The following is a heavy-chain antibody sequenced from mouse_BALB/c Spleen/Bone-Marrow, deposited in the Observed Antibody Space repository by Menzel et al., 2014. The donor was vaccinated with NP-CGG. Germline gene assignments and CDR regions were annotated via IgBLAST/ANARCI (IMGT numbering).Heavy chain of an antibody. D-gene: IGHD2-4*01. Sequence: QLKESGAELVKPGASVKLSCTASGFNIKDTYMHWVKQRPEQGLEWIGRIDPANGNTKYDPKFQGKATITADTSSNTAYLQLSSLTSEDTAVYYCARWGITTGFAYWGQGTLVTVSA. CDR2: IDPANGNT. CDR3: ARWGITTGFAY. CDR1: GFNIKDTY. V-gene: IGHV14-3*02. J-gene: IGHJ3*01.